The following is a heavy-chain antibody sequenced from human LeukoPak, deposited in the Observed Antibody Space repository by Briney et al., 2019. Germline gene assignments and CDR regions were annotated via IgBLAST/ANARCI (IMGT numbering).Heavy chain of an antibody. Sequence: PSETLSLTCTVSGGSISSYYWSWIRQPAGKGLEWIGRIYTSGSTYYNPSLKSRVTISVDTSKNQFSLKLSSVTAADTAVYYCARGSETKYYYDSSGYSQRYYFDYWGQGTLVTVSS. CDR2: IYTSGST. CDR1: GGSISSYY. J-gene: IGHJ4*02. D-gene: IGHD3-22*01. CDR3: ARGSETKYYYDSSGYSQRYYFDY. V-gene: IGHV4-4*07.